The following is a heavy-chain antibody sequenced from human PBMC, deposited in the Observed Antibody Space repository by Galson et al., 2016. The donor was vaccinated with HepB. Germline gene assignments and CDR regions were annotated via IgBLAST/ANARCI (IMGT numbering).Heavy chain of an antibody. D-gene: IGHD2-15*01. Sequence: SLRLSCAASGFTFTVYWMYWVRQAPGKGLVWVSHINLDGSTTTYADSVKGRFTISRDNARNTLDLQMDSLRAEDTAVYYCFSGYDAHAYGYWGQGTLVTVSS. CDR2: INLDGSTT. CDR3: FSGYDAHAYGY. CDR1: GFTFTVYW. J-gene: IGHJ4*02. V-gene: IGHV3-74*01.